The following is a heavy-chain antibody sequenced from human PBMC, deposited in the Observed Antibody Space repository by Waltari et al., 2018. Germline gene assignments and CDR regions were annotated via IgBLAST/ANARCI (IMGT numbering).Heavy chain of an antibody. J-gene: IGHJ3*02. V-gene: IGHV4-39*07. CDR1: GGSISSSSYY. CDR3: ARGASPGDAFDI. CDR2: IYYSGST. Sequence: QLQLQESGPGLVKPSETLSLTCTVSGGSISSSSYYWGWIRQPPGKGLEWIGSIYYSGSTYYNPSLKSRVTISVDTSKNQFSLKLSSVTAADTAVYYCARGASPGDAFDIWGQGTMVTVSS.